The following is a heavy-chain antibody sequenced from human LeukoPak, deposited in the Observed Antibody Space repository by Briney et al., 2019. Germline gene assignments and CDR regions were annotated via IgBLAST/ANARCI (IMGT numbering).Heavy chain of an antibody. J-gene: IGHJ4*02. D-gene: IGHD6-19*01. CDR3: ARGIAVAGTFGFDY. CDR1: GGSISSGGYY. Sequence: SETLSLTCTVSGGSISSGGYYWSWIRQHPGKGLEWIGYIYYSGSTNYNPSLKSRVTISVDTSKNQFSLKLSSVTAADTAVYYCARGIAVAGTFGFDYWGQGTLVTVSS. V-gene: IGHV4-61*08. CDR2: IYYSGST.